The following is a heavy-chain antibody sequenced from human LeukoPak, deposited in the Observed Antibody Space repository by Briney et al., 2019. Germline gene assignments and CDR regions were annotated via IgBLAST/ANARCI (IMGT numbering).Heavy chain of an antibody. D-gene: IGHD1-26*01. CDR1: GYTFTGYF. CDR2: INPNSGGT. J-gene: IGHJ6*03. V-gene: IGHV1-2*02. CDR3: ARDRPYSGNDYHYYHYMDV. Sequence: RASGKVSCKASGYTFTGYFMHWVRQAPGQGLEWMGWINPNSGGTNFAQKFQGRVTMTRDTSISTVYMDLRRLRFDDTAVYYCARDRPYSGNDYHYYHYMDVWGKGTTVTVSS.